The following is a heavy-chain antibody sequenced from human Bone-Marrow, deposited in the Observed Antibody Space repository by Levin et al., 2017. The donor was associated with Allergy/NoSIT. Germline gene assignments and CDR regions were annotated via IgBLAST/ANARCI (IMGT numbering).Heavy chain of an antibody. CDR2: ISTSGRT. CDR1: GDSVSRGSHY. D-gene: IGHD2-21*02. CDR3: ARYFTEVLVDRLSEAFDV. V-gene: IGHV4-61*01. J-gene: IGHJ3*01. Sequence: SQTLSLTCTVSGDSVSRGSHYWRWIRQSPGKGLEWIGDISTSGRTNYKPSLKSRVSISLDTSKNQFSLRLISVTAADTAVYYCARYFTEVLVDRLSEAFDVWGQGTMVTVSS.